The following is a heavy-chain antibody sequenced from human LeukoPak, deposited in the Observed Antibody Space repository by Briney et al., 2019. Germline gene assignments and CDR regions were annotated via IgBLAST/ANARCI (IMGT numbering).Heavy chain of an antibody. D-gene: IGHD6-13*01. J-gene: IGHJ5*02. Sequence: ASVKVSCKASGYTFTGYYMHWVRQAPGQGLEWMGWINPNSGGTNYAQKFQGRVTMTRDTSISTAYMELSRLRSDDTAVYYCARDSGQQLVHLNWFDPWGQGTLVTVSS. CDR1: GYTFTGYY. CDR3: ARDSGQQLVHLNWFDP. CDR2: INPNSGGT. V-gene: IGHV1-2*02.